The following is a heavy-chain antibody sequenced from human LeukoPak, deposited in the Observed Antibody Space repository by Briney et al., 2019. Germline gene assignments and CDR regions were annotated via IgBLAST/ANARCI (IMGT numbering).Heavy chain of an antibody. CDR3: AKVYYYDSSGTMAFDY. J-gene: IGHJ4*02. CDR1: GFTFSSYA. V-gene: IGHV3-23*01. Sequence: GGSLRLSCAASGFTFSSYAMSWVRQAPGKGLEWVSAISGSGGSTYYADSAKGRFTISRDNSKNTLYLQMNSLRAEDTAVYYCAKVYYYDSSGTMAFDYWGQGTLVTVSS. CDR2: ISGSGGST. D-gene: IGHD3-22*01.